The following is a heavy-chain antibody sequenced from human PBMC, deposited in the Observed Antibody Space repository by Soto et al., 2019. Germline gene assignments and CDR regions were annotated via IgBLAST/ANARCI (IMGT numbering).Heavy chain of an antibody. J-gene: IGHJ4*02. CDR1: GYTLTELS. Sequence: GASVKVSCKVSGYTLTELSMHWVRQAPGKGLEWMGGFDPEDGETIYARKFQGRVTMTEDTSTDTAYMELSSLRSEDTAVYYCATAAKSLVRYFDWYFDYWGQGTLVTVSS. D-gene: IGHD3-9*01. V-gene: IGHV1-24*01. CDR2: FDPEDGET. CDR3: ATAAKSLVRYFDWYFDY.